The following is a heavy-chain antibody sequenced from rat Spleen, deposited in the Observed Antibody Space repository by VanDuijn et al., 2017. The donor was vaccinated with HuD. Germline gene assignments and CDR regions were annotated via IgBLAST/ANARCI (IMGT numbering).Heavy chain of an antibody. CDR3: ARYYSAPYYFDY. D-gene: IGHD1-1*01. V-gene: IGHV5-25*01. CDR1: GLTFSHYY. CDR2: ITTGGGHT. J-gene: IGHJ2*01. Sequence: EVQLVESGGGLVQPGRSMKLSCAASGLTFSHYYMAWVRQAPTKGLEWVASITTGGGHTYYRDSVKGRFTISRDNAKSTLYLQMDSLRSEDTATYYFARYYSAPYYFDYWGQGVMVTVSS.